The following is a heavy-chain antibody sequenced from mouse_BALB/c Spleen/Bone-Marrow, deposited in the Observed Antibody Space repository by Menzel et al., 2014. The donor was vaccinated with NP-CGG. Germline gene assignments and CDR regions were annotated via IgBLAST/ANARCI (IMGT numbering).Heavy chain of an antibody. Sequence: QVQLQQSGPELVRPGVSVKISCKGSGYTFTDYAMHWVKQSHAESLEWIGVISTYYGDASYNQKFKGKATMTVDKSSSTAYMELARLTSEDSAIYYCARESIYYYGSTLDYWGQGTTLTVSS. V-gene: IGHV1-67*01. CDR2: ISTYYGDA. CDR3: ARESIYYYGSTLDY. J-gene: IGHJ2*01. D-gene: IGHD1-1*01. CDR1: GYTFTDYA.